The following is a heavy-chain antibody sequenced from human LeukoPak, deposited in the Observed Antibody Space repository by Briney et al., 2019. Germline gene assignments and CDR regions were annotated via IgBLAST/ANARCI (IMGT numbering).Heavy chain of an antibody. J-gene: IGHJ4*02. D-gene: IGHD1-26*01. CDR1: GFTFSSYG. CDR2: IWYDGSNK. Sequence: GRSLRLSCAASGFTFSSYGMHWVRQAPGKGPEWVAVIWYDGSNKYYADSVKGRFTISRDNSKNTLYLQMNSLRAEDTAVYYCARDRMASGSYYLDYWGQGTLVTVSS. CDR3: ARDRMASGSYYLDY. V-gene: IGHV3-33*01.